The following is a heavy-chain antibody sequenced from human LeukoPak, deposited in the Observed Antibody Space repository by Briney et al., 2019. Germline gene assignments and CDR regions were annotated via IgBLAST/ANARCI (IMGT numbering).Heavy chain of an antibody. CDR2: MNPNSGNT. J-gene: IGHJ4*02. D-gene: IGHD3-22*01. V-gene: IGHV1-8*01. Sequence: ASVKVSCKASGYTFTSYDINWVRQATGQGLEWMGWMNPNSGNTGYAQKFQGRVTMTRNTSISTAYMELSSLRSEDTAVYYCARGAVIRGYYYDSDDYWGQGTLVTVSS. CDR1: GYTFTSYD. CDR3: ARGAVIRGYYYDSDDY.